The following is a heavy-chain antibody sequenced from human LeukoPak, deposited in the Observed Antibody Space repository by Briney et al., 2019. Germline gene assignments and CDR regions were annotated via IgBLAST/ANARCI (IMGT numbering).Heavy chain of an antibody. CDR1: GFTFSSYS. CDR2: IIGGGGST. CDR3: AHGAMYQLDY. Sequence: PGGSLRLSCAASGFTFSSYSMNWVRQAPGKGLEWVSGIIGGGGSTYYADSVKSRFTISGDNSRNTLFLQMNSLRAEDTAVYYCAHGAMYQLDYWGQGTLVTVSS. V-gene: IGHV3-23*01. D-gene: IGHD2-2*01. J-gene: IGHJ4*02.